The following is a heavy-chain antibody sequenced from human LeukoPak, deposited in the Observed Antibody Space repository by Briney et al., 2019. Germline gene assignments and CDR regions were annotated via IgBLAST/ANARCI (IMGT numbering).Heavy chain of an antibody. CDR2: ISSSSYI. CDR3: AREPEMATRSGFDY. Sequence: GGSLRLSCAASGFTFSSYSMNWVRQAPGKGLEWVSSISSSSYIYYADSVKGRFTISRDNAKNSLYLQMNSLRAEDTAVYYCAREPEMATRSGFDYWGQGTLVTVSS. V-gene: IGHV3-21*01. CDR1: GFTFSSYS. J-gene: IGHJ4*02. D-gene: IGHD5-24*01.